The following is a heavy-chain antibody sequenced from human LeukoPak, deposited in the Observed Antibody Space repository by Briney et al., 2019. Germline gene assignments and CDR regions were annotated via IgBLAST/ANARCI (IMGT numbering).Heavy chain of an antibody. CDR2: MRGSGGGT. J-gene: IGHJ6*02. D-gene: IGHD3-10*01. Sequence: GGSLRLSCVVSGITLSNYAMSWVRQAPGKGLEWVSGMRGSGGGTKYADSVKGRFTISRDKSLNTLYLQMNNLRAEDTAVYYCAREPPMGRYYHGMDVWGQGTTVTVSS. CDR1: GITLSNYA. V-gene: IGHV3-23*01. CDR3: AREPPMGRYYHGMDV.